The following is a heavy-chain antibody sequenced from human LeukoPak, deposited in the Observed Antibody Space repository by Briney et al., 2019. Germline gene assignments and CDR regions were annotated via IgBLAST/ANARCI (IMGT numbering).Heavy chain of an antibody. CDR3: ARYRAAVGFDY. CDR1: GFTFSIYA. CDR2: ISNNGGST. D-gene: IGHD6-13*01. V-gene: IGHV3-64*01. Sequence: GGSLRLSCAASGFTFSIYAMHWVRQAPGKGLEYVSAISNNGGSTYHANSMTGIFTISRDNSKNTLYLQMGSLRAEDMAVYYCARYRAAVGFDYWGQGTLVTVSS. J-gene: IGHJ4*02.